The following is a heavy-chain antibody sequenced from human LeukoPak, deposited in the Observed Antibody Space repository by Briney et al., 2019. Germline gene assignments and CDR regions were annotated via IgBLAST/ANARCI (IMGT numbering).Heavy chain of an antibody. CDR1: GYTFTGYY. CDR3: ARDQDSGSYYVNYYGMGV. Sequence: ASVKVSCKASGYTFTGYYMHWVRQAPGQGLEWMGWINPNSGGTNYAQKFQGWVTMTRDTSISTAYMELSRLRSDDTAVYYCARDQDSGSYYVNYYGMGVWGQGTTVTVSS. D-gene: IGHD1-26*01. J-gene: IGHJ6*02. CDR2: INPNSGGT. V-gene: IGHV1-2*04.